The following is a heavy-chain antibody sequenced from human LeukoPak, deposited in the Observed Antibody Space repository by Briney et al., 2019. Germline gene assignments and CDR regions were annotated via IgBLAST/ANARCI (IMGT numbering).Heavy chain of an antibody. Sequence: PGGSLRLSCAVSGFIFSDYGFHWVRRAPGKGLEWVAVTMFDGSIKQYADSVKGRFTISRDDSKNTLYLQMNSLKSEDTAVYYCARWGGMRQYYFDYWDQGTLVSVSS. CDR1: GFIFSDYG. J-gene: IGHJ4*02. CDR2: TMFDGSIK. D-gene: IGHD3-16*01. V-gene: IGHV3-33*01. CDR3: ARWGGMRQYYFDY.